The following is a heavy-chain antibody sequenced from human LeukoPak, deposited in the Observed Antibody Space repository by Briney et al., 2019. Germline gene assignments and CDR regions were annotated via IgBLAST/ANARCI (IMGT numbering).Heavy chain of an antibody. CDR1: GGTFSSYA. J-gene: IGHJ4*02. CDR2: IIPIFGTA. Sequence: GASVKVSCKASGGTFSSYAISWVRQAPGQGLEWMGGIIPIFGTANYAQKFQGRVTITADESTSTAYMELSSLRSEDTAVYYCARDPRYICGGYFPQYFDSWGQGTLVTVSS. D-gene: IGHD2-21*01. CDR3: ARDPRYICGGYFPQYFDS. V-gene: IGHV1-69*13.